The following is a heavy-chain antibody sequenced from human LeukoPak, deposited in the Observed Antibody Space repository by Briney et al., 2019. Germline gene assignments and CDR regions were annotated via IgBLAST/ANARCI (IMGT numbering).Heavy chain of an antibody. CDR2: ISYDGSNK. Sequence: GRSLRLSCAASGFTFSSYAMHWVRQAPGKGLEWVAVISYDGSNKYYADSVKGRFTISRDNSKNTLYLQMNSLRAEDTAVYYCAKDFKELRVRGVMGPIDYWGQGTLVTVSS. CDR1: GFTFSSYA. J-gene: IGHJ4*02. D-gene: IGHD3-10*01. CDR3: AKDFKELRVRGVMGPIDY. V-gene: IGHV3-30-3*01.